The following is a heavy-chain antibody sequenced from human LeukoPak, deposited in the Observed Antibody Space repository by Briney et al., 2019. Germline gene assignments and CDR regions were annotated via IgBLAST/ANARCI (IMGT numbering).Heavy chain of an antibody. CDR1: GFTFSSYA. Sequence: GGSLRLSCAASGFTFSSYAMHWVRQAPGKGLEWVSVISDDGSNKYYADSVKGRFTISRDNSKNTLYLQMNSLRGEHKVVYYCVRGEDAYVQAIRVWSCGMDVWGQATTV. CDR2: ISDDGSNK. J-gene: IGHJ6*02. CDR3: VRGEDAYVQAIRVWSCGMDV. V-gene: IGHV3-30-3*01. D-gene: IGHD3-10*01.